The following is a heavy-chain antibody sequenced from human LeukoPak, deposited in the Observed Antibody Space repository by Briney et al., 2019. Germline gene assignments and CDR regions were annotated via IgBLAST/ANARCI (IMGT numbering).Heavy chain of an antibody. Sequence: SETLSLTCTVSGGSISSSSYYWGWIRQPQGKGLEWIGSIYYSGSTYYNPSLKSRVTISVDTSKNQFSLKLSSVTAADTAVYYCASEDSSGWYRAIYWGQGTLVTVSS. CDR2: IYYSGST. D-gene: IGHD6-19*01. J-gene: IGHJ4*02. V-gene: IGHV4-39*01. CDR1: GGSISSSSYY. CDR3: ASEDSSGWYRAIY.